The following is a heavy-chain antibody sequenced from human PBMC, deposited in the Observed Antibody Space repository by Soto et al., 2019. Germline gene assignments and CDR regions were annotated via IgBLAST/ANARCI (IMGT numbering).Heavy chain of an antibody. V-gene: IGHV4-4*09. CDR3: ARNMAY. CDR2: MYDSGST. J-gene: IGHJ4*02. Sequence: SETLSLTCTVSGGSMISYYWSWIRQPPGKGLEWIGYMYDSGSTRYNPSLNSRVTISVDTSKNQFSLNLRSVTAADTAVYYCARNMAYWGQGTLVTVSS. CDR1: GGSMISYY. D-gene: IGHD3-10*01.